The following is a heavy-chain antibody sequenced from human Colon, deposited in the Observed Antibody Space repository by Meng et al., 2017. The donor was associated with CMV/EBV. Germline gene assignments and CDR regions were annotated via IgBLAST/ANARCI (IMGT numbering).Heavy chain of an antibody. Sequence: GESLKISCAASGFTFSSYAMSWVRQAPGKGLEWVSVIYSGGSSTYYADSVKGRFTTSRDNSKNTLYLQMNSLRAEDTAVYYCAKDRDLFGSGWYGDIAWGQGTLVTVSS. CDR2: IYSGGSST. D-gene: IGHD6-19*01. V-gene: IGHV3-23*03. CDR3: AKDRDLFGSGWYGDIA. CDR1: GFTFSSYA. J-gene: IGHJ5*02.